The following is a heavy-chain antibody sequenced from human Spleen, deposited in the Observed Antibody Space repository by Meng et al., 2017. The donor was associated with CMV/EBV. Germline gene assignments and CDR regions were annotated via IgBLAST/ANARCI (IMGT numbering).Heavy chain of an antibody. D-gene: IGHD2-21*01. CDR3: ARKVRFDP. CDR2: IRYGGSHK. J-gene: IGHJ5*02. V-gene: IGHV3-30*02. Sequence: GGSLRLSCAASGFAFSSYGMHWVRQCPGKGLEWVAFIRYGGSHKYYGDSVKGRFTISRDNTKNTLYLQMNSLRPEDTAVYYCARKVRFDPWGQGTLVTVSS. CDR1: GFAFSSYG.